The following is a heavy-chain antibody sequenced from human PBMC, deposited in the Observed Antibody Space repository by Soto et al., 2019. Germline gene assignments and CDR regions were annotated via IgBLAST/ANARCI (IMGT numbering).Heavy chain of an antibody. Sequence: SETLSLTCTVSGGSISSSSYYWGWIRQPPGKGLEWIGYIYYSGSTNYNPSLKSRVTISVDNSKNTLFLQLDSLITDDTAVYYCAYPLTGELFPEALGYWGQGTLVTVSS. V-gene: IGHV4-61*05. D-gene: IGHD7-27*01. CDR2: IYYSGST. J-gene: IGHJ4*02. CDR1: GGSISSSSYY. CDR3: AYPLTGELFPEALGY.